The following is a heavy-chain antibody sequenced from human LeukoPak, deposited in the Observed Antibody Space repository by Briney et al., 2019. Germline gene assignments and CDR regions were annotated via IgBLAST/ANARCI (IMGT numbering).Heavy chain of an antibody. D-gene: IGHD3-10*01. CDR3: IRAGSAGGPN. J-gene: IGHJ4*02. V-gene: IGHV3-74*01. Sequence: RGSLRLSCAASGFTSSSYWMYCVRQAPGEGLVWVSRIETDGSSTSYADSVKGRFAISRDNAKNTLYLQMNRLRAEDTAVYYCIRAGSAGGPNWGQGTLVTVSS. CDR2: IETDGSST. CDR1: GFTSSSYW.